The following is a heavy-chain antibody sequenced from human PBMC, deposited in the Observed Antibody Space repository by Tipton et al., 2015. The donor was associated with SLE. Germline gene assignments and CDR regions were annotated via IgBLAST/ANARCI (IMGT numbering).Heavy chain of an antibody. CDR2: ISGSGGST. Sequence: LSLTCAASGFTFSSYAMSWVRQAPGKGLEWVSAISGSGGSTYYADSVKGRFTISRDNSKNTLYLQMNSLRAEGTAVYYCAKDRVAGFLDAFDIWGQGTMVTVSS. J-gene: IGHJ3*02. V-gene: IGHV3-23*01. CDR1: GFTFSSYA. D-gene: IGHD6-19*01. CDR3: AKDRVAGFLDAFDI.